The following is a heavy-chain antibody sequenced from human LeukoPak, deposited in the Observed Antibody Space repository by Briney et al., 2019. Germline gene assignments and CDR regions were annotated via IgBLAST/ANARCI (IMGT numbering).Heavy chain of an antibody. V-gene: IGHV4-34*01. J-gene: IGHJ6*02. CDR3: ARDPEDLVYYGMDV. D-gene: IGHD3/OR15-3a*01. Sequence: TSETLSLTCAVYGGSFSGYYWSWIRQPPGKGLEWIGEINHSGSTNYNPSLKSRVTISVDTSKNQFSLKLSSVTAADTAVYYCARDPEDLVYYGMDVWGQGTTVTVSS. CDR1: GGSFSGYY. CDR2: INHSGST.